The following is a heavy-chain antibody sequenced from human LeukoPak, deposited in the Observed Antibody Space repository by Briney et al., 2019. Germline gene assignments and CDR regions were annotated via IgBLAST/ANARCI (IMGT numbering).Heavy chain of an antibody. J-gene: IGHJ2*01. CDR3: ARSYDSSGYPWYFDL. Sequence: TSETLSLTCTVSGGSISSYYWSWIRQPPGKGLEWIGYIYYSGSTNYNPSLKSRVTISVDTSKNQFSLKLSSVTAADTAVYYCARSYDSSGYPWYFDLWGRGTLVTVSS. D-gene: IGHD3-22*01. CDR1: GGSISSYY. V-gene: IGHV4-59*01. CDR2: IYYSGST.